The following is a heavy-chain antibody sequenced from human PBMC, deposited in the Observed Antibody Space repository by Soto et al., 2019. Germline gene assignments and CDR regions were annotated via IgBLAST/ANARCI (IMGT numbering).Heavy chain of an antibody. CDR2: IYYSGST. CDR1: GGSISSGDYY. Sequence: SETLSLTCTVSGGSISSGDYYWSWIRQPPGKGLEWIGYIYYSGSTYYNPSLKSRVTISVDTSKNQFSLKLSSVTAADTAVYYCARAQAVAGWCYFDYWGQGTLVTVSS. CDR3: ARAQAVAGWCYFDY. D-gene: IGHD6-19*01. J-gene: IGHJ4*02. V-gene: IGHV4-30-4*01.